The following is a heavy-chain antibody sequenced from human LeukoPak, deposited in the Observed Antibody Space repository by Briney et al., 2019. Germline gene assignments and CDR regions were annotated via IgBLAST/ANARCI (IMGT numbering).Heavy chain of an antibody. CDR2: IYYSGST. V-gene: IGHV4-59*01. CDR1: GGSISSYY. CDR3: ARDWYYYDSSGYFDAFDI. D-gene: IGHD3-22*01. Sequence: SETPSVTCTVSGGSISSYYWSWIRQPPGKGLEWIGYIYYSGSTNYNPSLKSRVTISVDTSKNQFSLKLSSVTAADTAVYYCARDWYYYDSSGYFDAFDIWGQRTLAADSS. J-gene: IGHJ3*02.